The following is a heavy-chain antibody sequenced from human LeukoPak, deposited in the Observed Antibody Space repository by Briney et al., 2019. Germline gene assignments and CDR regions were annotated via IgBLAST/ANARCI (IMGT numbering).Heavy chain of an antibody. D-gene: IGHD3-10*01. Sequence: GGSLRLSCAASGFTFSSYWMSWVRQAPGKGLEWVSYISSSISTMYYADSVKGRFTISRDNAKNSLYLQLNSLRAEDSAVYYCARVSRYYSDSGSYPFFDYWGQGTLVTVSS. J-gene: IGHJ4*02. CDR1: GFTFSSYW. V-gene: IGHV3-48*04. CDR2: ISSSISTM. CDR3: ARVSRYYSDSGSYPFFDY.